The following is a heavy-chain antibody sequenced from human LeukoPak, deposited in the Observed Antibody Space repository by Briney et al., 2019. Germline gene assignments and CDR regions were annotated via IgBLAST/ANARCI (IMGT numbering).Heavy chain of an antibody. V-gene: IGHV3-21*05. CDR3: ARSGYCTNGVCYTSYYYYMDV. J-gene: IGHJ6*03. CDR2: ISSSSSYI. CDR1: GFTFSSYS. D-gene: IGHD2-8*01. Sequence: GGSLRLSCAASGFTFSSYSMNWVRQAPGKGLEWVSYISSSSSYIYYADSVKGRFTMSRDNAKNSLYVQINSLRAEDTALYYCARSGYCTNGVCYTSYYYYMDVWGKGTTVTVSS.